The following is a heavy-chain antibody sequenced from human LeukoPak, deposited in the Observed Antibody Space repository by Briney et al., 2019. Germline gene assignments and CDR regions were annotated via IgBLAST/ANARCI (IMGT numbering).Heavy chain of an antibody. Sequence: SETLSLTCTVSGYSISSGYYWGWIRQPPGKGLEWIGSIYHSGSTYYNPSLKSRVTISVDTSKNQFSLKLSSVTAADTAVYYCARGAGPTTYSDCWGQGTLVTVSS. CDR1: GYSISSGYY. V-gene: IGHV4-38-2*02. J-gene: IGHJ4*02. CDR3: ARGAGPTTYSDC. CDR2: IYHSGST. D-gene: IGHD1/OR15-1a*01.